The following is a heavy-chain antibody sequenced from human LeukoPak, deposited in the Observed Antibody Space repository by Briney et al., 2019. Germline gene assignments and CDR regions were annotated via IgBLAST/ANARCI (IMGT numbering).Heavy chain of an antibody. Sequence: GGSLRLSCAASGFTFSIYSMNGVRQAPGKGLEGVSAIRSSNDYIYYADAVKGRFTIARDNAKNSLYLHMTSLRAEDTAVYYCARDKEGDSSWYPFDYWGQGTLVTVSS. CDR1: GFTFSIYS. D-gene: IGHD6-13*01. CDR2: IRSSNDYI. V-gene: IGHV3-21*01. J-gene: IGHJ4*02. CDR3: ARDKEGDSSWYPFDY.